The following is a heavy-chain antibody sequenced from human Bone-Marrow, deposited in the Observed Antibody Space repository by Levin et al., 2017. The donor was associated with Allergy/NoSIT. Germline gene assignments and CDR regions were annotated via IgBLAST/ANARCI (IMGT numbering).Heavy chain of an antibody. J-gene: IGHJ4*02. CDR3: ARVPRYCSSTRCAYY. CDR1: GGSISSSSYY. CDR2: IYYSGST. Sequence: SETLSLTCTVSGGSISSSSYYWGWIRQPPGTGLEWIGSIYYSGSTYYNPSLKSRVTISVDTSKNQFSLKLGSVTAADTAVYYCARVPRYCSSTRCAYYWGQGTLVTVAS. V-gene: IGHV4-39*01. D-gene: IGHD2-2*01.